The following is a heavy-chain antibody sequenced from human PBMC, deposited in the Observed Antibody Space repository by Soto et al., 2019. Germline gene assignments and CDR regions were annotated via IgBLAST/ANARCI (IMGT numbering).Heavy chain of an antibody. V-gene: IGHV3-33*01. CDR1: GCTFSNFG. CDR2: IWHDGKDK. CDR3: ARDPGQDEAMDY. J-gene: IGHJ4*02. Sequence: TGGSLRLSCAASGCTFSNFGMHWVRQAPGKGLEWVAVIWHDGKDKYYADSAEGRFTISRDNSKNTLYLQLNSLRAEDTAVYYCARDPGQDEAMDYWGQGTLVTVSS.